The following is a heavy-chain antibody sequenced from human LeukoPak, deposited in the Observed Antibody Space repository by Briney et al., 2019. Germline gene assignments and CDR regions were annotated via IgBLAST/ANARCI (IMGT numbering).Heavy chain of an antibody. Sequence: PGGSLRLSCAASGFTFSGYSMNWVRQAPGKGLEWVSSISSSSSYIYYADSVKGRFTISRDNAKNSLYLQMNSLRAEDTAVYYCARDEVRSSQNDAFDIWGQGTMVTVSS. CDR2: ISSSSSYI. V-gene: IGHV3-21*01. J-gene: IGHJ3*02. CDR1: GFTFSGYS. CDR3: ARDEVRSSQNDAFDI.